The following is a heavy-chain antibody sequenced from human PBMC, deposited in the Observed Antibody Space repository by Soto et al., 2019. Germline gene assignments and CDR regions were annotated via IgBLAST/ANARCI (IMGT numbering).Heavy chain of an antibody. CDR3: ARAASPSDNWSGKEWDY. V-gene: IGHV3-23*01. CDR2: ISGSGDST. CDR1: GFTFSNYA. D-gene: IGHD1-1*01. J-gene: IGHJ4*02. Sequence: EVQLLESGGGLVQPGGSLRLSCAASGFTFSNYAMTWVRQVPGKGLEWVSGISGSGDSTYYAGSVRGRFTISRDISKSVITLQMHSLGTEDAAIYYCARAASPSDNWSGKEWDYWGQGTLVTVSS.